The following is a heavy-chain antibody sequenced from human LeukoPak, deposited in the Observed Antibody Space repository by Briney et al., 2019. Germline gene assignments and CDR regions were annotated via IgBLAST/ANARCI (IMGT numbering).Heavy chain of an antibody. V-gene: IGHV4-38-2*02. D-gene: IGHD3-10*01. CDR2: IYHSGST. CDR3: ARDQDYYGSGSYGPDH. Sequence: PSETLSLTCTVSGGSISSYYWGWVRQPPGKGLEWLASIYHSGSTFYNPSLQSRVTISVDTSKNQFSLRLRSVTAADTAVYYCARDQDYYGSGSYGPDHWGQGTLVIVSS. CDR1: GGSISSYY. J-gene: IGHJ4*02.